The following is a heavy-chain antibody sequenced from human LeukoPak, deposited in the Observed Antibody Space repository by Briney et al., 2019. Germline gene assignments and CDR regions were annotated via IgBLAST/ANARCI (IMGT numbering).Heavy chain of an antibody. CDR1: GFTFSSYS. V-gene: IGHV3-21*01. CDR2: ISSSSSYI. CDR3: ARDEYYSSRAFDY. J-gene: IGHJ4*02. D-gene: IGHD6-13*01. Sequence: GGSLRLSCAASGFTFSSYSMNRVRQAPGKGLEWVSSISSSSSYIYYADSVKGRFTISRDNAKNSLYLQMNSLRAEDTAVYYCARDEYYSSRAFDYWGQGTLVTVSS.